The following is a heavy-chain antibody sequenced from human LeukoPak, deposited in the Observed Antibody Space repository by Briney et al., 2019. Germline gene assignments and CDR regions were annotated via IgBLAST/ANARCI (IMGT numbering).Heavy chain of an antibody. CDR1: GGSISSSN. CDR2: ISGSGGST. CDR3: ARVPDYGGNVY. D-gene: IGHD4-23*01. Sequence: ETLSLTCAVSGGSISSSNWWSWVRQPPGKGLEWVSAISGSGGSTYYADSVKGRFTISRDNVEKSLYLQMTTLRAEDTAVYYCARVPDYGGNVYWGQGTLVTVSS. V-gene: IGHV3-23*01. J-gene: IGHJ4*02.